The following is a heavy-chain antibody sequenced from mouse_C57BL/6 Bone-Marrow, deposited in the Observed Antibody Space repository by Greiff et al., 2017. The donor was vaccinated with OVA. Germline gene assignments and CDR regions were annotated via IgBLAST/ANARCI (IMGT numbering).Heavy chain of an antibody. Sequence: QVHVKQSGPELVKPGASVKISCKASGYAFSSSWMNWVKQRPGKGLEWIGRIYPGDGDTNYNGKFKGKATLTADKSSSTAYMQLSSLTSEDSAVYFCARDKELGRTAYWGQGTLVTVSA. CDR1: GYAFSSSW. V-gene: IGHV1-82*01. J-gene: IGHJ3*01. D-gene: IGHD4-1*01. CDR2: IYPGDGDT. CDR3: ARDKELGRTAY.